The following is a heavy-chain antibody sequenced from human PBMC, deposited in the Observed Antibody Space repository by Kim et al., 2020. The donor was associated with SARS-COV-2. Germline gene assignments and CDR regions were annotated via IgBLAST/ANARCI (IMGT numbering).Heavy chain of an antibody. D-gene: IGHD6-13*01. Sequence: SETLSLTCAVYGGSFSGYYWSWIRQPPGKGLEWIGEINHSGSTNYNPSLKSRVTISVDTSKNQFSLKLSPVTAADTAVYYCARGWYSSSWYPNSPLPVWGQGTLVTVSS. V-gene: IGHV4-34*01. CDR2: INHSGST. CDR1: GGSFSGYY. CDR3: ARGWYSSSWYPNSPLPV. J-gene: IGHJ4*02.